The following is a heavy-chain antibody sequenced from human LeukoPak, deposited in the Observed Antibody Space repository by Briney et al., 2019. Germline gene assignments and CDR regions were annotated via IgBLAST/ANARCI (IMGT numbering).Heavy chain of an antibody. V-gene: IGHV4-39*01. Sequence: SETLSLTCIVSGGSISGSPSYWGWIRQPPGEGLEWIGNILYSGTTYYNPSLKSRVTISVDTSKNLFSMRLRSVTAADTAVYYCARRSDRLRFAMDVWGQGTTVTVSS. J-gene: IGHJ6*02. D-gene: IGHD2-15*01. CDR2: ILYSGTT. CDR3: ARRSDRLRFAMDV. CDR1: GGSISGSPSY.